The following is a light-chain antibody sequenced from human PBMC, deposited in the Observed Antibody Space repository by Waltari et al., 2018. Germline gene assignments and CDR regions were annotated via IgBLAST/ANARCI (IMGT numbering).Light chain of an antibody. V-gene: IGKV3-15*01. CDR1: QSISRN. CDR2: GAY. CDR3: QQYNNWRT. Sequence: EILMTQSPATLSVSPGERATLSCRASQSISRNLAWYQQKPGQAHSLLIYGAYTRATGIPARFSSSGSGTEITLTISSLQSEDFAVYYCQQYNNWRTFGQGTKLEIK. J-gene: IGKJ2*01.